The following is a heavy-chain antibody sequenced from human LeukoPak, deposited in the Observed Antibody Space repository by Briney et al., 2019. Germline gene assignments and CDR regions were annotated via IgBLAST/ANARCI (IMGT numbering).Heavy chain of an antibody. Sequence: GASVKVSCKASGYTFTSYGISWVRQAPGQGLEWMGIINPSGGSTSYAQKFQGRVTMTRDTSTSTVYMELSSLRSEDTAVYYCAREGILGSPDYWGQGTLVTVSS. V-gene: IGHV1-46*01. J-gene: IGHJ4*02. CDR3: AREGILGSPDY. D-gene: IGHD3-16*01. CDR1: GYTFTSYG. CDR2: INPSGGST.